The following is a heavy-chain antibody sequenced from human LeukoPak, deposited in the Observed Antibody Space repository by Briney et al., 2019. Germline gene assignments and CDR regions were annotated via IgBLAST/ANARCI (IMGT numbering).Heavy chain of an antibody. CDR3: ARLIVGATMEDFDY. J-gene: IGHJ4*02. V-gene: IGHV4-39*07. Sequence: SETLSLTCTVSGGSVSSSSYYWGWIRQPPGKGLEWIGSIYYSGSTYYNPSLKSRVTISVDTSKNQFSLKLSSVTAADTAVYYCARLIVGATMEDFDYWGQGTLVTVSS. CDR1: GGSVSSSSYY. D-gene: IGHD1-26*01. CDR2: IYYSGST.